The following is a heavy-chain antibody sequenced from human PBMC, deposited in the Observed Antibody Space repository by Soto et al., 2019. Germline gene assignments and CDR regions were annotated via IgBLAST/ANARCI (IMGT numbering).Heavy chain of an antibody. J-gene: IGHJ5*02. V-gene: IGHV1-69*12. CDR1: GGTFGNTA. D-gene: IGHD3-3*01. CDR2: IVPLFGTA. CDR3: SRDGDPGYSFWSGPLGGGRFDP. Sequence: QVQLVQSGAEVKEPGSSVNVSCKTSGGTFGNTAVTWVRQVPGHGLEWIGGIVPLFGTANYAQKFRGRVRITAEESTSTAYMDLSSLRSDDTAIYYCSRDGDPGYSFWSGPLGGGRFDPWGQGTLVTVSS.